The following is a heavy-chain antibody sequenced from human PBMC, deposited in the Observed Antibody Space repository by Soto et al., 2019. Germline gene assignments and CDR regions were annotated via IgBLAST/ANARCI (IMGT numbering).Heavy chain of an antibody. CDR2: IYYSGST. V-gene: IGHV4-30-4*01. CDR1: GGSISSGDYY. Sequence: PSETLSLTCTVSGGSISSGDYYWSWIRQPPXKGLEWIGYIYYSGSTYYNPSLKSRVTISVDTSKNQFSLKLSSVTAADTAVYYCARGVVVTARTLTYYYYGMDVWGQGTTVTVSS. D-gene: IGHD2-21*02. J-gene: IGHJ6*02. CDR3: ARGVVVTARTLTYYYYGMDV.